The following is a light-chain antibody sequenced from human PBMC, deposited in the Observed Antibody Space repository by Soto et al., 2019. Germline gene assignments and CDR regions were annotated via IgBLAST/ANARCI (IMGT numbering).Light chain of an antibody. CDR2: GNS. J-gene: IGLJ1*01. CDR3: QSYDSSLGGSYV. Sequence: QSVLTQPPSVSGAPGQRVTISCTGSSSNIGAGYDVHWYQQLPGTAPKLLIYGNSNRPSGVPDRFSGSKSGTSASLAITGLQAEDEADYYFQSYDSSLGGSYVFGTGTKVTVL. CDR1: SSNIGAGYD. V-gene: IGLV1-40*01.